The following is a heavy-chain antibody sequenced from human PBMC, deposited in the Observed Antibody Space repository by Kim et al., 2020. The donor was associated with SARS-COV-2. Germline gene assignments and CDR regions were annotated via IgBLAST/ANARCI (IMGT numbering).Heavy chain of an antibody. V-gene: IGHV4-31*02. J-gene: IGHJ3*02. Sequence: YNPSLKSRVTISVDTSKNQFSLKLSSVTAADTAVYYCARDLYGWRGAFDIWGQGTMVTVSS. CDR3: ARDLYGWRGAFDI. D-gene: IGHD2-8*02.